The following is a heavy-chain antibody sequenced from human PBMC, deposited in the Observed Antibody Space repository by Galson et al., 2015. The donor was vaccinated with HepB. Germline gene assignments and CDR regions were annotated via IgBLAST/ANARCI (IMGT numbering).Heavy chain of an antibody. CDR3: ARGVLLWDGPDY. CDR1: GYKFTSYY. D-gene: IGHD3-10*01. Sequence: SVKVSCKASGYKFTSYYMHWVRQAPGQGLEWMGIINPSGGSTDYAQKFQGRVTMTRDTSTSTVFMGLSSLRSEDTAVYYCARGVLLWDGPDYWGQGTLVTVSS. CDR2: INPSGGST. J-gene: IGHJ4*02. V-gene: IGHV1-46*01.